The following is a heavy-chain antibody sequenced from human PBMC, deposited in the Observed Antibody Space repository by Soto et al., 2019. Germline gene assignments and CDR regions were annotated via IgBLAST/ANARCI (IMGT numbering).Heavy chain of an antibody. CDR2: MNPDNSNT. CDR1: GYTFSTYE. J-gene: IGHJ4*02. D-gene: IGHD3-3*01. CDR3: ARGPRESGEWLLFDY. V-gene: IGHV1-8*01. Sequence: ASVKVSCKASGYTFSTYEINWVRRAVGQGLEWMGWMNPDNSNTGYAQKYQDRVTMTRNTSIGTAYMELSSLRSDDTAVYYCARGPRESGEWLLFDYWGQGALVTVSS.